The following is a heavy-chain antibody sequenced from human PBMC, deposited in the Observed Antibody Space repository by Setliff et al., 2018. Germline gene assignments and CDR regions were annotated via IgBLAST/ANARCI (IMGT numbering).Heavy chain of an antibody. Sequence: SETLSLTCSVSGGSISNYYWSWIRQSPGKGLEWIGYIYNGNTNFNPSLKTRVTMSVDPSKNQFALNLRSVTAADTAVYYCVRDRTAYSYGLDVWAQGTTVTVS. CDR1: GGSISNYY. CDR3: VRDRTAYSYGLDV. D-gene: IGHD5-18*01. V-gene: IGHV4-4*08. CDR2: IYNGNT. J-gene: IGHJ6*02.